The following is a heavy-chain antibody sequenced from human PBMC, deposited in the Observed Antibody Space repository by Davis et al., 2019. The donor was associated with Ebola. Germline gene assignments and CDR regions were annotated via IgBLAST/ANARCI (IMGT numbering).Heavy chain of an antibody. J-gene: IGHJ4*02. CDR3: AKLGRSSDYYGRHFDW. D-gene: IGHD3-22*01. CDR2: IYPGDSDT. Sequence: GESLKISCKGSGYSFTSYWIGWVRQMPGKGLEWMGIIYPGDSDTRYSPSFQGHVTISAEKSSNTAYLQWSSLKASDTAIYYCAKLGRSSDYYGRHFDWWGQGTRVTVSS. CDR1: GYSFTSYW. V-gene: IGHV5-51*01.